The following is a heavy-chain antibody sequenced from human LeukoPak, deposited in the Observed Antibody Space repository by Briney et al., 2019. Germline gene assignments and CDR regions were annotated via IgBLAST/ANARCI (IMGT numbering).Heavy chain of an antibody. J-gene: IGHJ3*02. CDR2: VNTDGDST. V-gene: IGHV3-74*01. CDR1: GFDFSDYW. D-gene: IGHD3-10*01. Sequence: GGSLRLSCAASGFDFSDYWMHWIRQAPAKGPVWVSRVNTDGDSTIYADFVEGRFTISRDNAKNTLYLRMRTLRAEDTAVYYCARTRGDAFDIWGLGTLVTVSS. CDR3: ARTRGDAFDI.